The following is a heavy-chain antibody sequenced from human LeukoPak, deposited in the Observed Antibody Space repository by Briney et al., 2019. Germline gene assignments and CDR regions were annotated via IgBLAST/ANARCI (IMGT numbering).Heavy chain of an antibody. CDR3: AKDLIAAAGFDAFDI. J-gene: IGHJ3*02. CDR1: GFTFSSYW. D-gene: IGHD6-13*01. CDR2: INSDGSST. Sequence: GGSLRLSCAASGFTFSSYWMHWVRQAPGKGLVWVSRINSDGSSTSYADSVKGRFAISRDNAKNTLYLQMNSLRAEDTAVYYCAKDLIAAAGFDAFDIWGQGTMVTVSS. V-gene: IGHV3-74*01.